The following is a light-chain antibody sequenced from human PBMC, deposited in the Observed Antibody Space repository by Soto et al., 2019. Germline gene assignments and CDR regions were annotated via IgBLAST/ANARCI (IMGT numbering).Light chain of an antibody. CDR3: QQYGRT. CDR2: GAS. Sequence: IVFTHSPGTLSLSPGERATLSCRASQSVSSSYLAWYQQKPGQAPRLLIYGASSRATGIPDRFSGSGSGTDFTLTISRLEPEDFAVYYCQQYGRTFGQGTKVDIK. CDR1: QSVSSSY. J-gene: IGKJ1*01. V-gene: IGKV3-20*01.